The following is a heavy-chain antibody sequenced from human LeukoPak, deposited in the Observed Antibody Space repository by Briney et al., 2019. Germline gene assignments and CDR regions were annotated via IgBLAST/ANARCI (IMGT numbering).Heavy chain of an antibody. D-gene: IGHD2-2*02. CDR3: AKGRKRGYCSSTSCYSGYFDY. CDR2: IYYSGST. V-gene: IGHV4-59*08. Sequence: SETLSLTCTVSGGSISSYYWSWIRQPPGKGLEWIGYIYYSGSTNYNPSLKSRVTISVDTSENQFSLKLSSVTAADTAVYYCAKGRKRGYCSSTSCYSGYFDYWGQGTLVTVSS. J-gene: IGHJ4*02. CDR1: GGSISSYY.